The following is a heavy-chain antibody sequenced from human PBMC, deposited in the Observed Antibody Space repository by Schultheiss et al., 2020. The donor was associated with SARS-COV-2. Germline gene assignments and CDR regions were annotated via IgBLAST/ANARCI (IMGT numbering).Heavy chain of an antibody. CDR1: GFTVSSNY. CDR2: ISGGGGTT. J-gene: IGHJ5*01. Sequence: GGSLRLSCAASGFTVSSNYMSWVRQAPGKGLEWVSGISGGGGTTDYADSVKGRFTISRDNSKNMLYLQLNNLRADDTALYYCAKGHKLLLVRIRFDSWGQGTLVTVSS. V-gene: IGHV3-23*01. D-gene: IGHD4/OR15-4a*01. CDR3: AKGHKLLLVRIRFDS.